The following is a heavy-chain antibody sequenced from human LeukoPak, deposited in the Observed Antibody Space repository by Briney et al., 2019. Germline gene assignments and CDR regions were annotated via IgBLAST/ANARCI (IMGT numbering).Heavy chain of an antibody. J-gene: IGHJ4*02. V-gene: IGHV3-48*02. CDR2: ISSSGSTV. Sequence: PGGSLRLSCAASGFTFSSYSMNWVRQAPGKGLEWVSYISSSGSTVHYADSVKGGFTISRDSAKNSLFLQMNSLRDEDTAVYYCARDTEPYYYYSSGFFYYFDYWSLGTLVTVSS. CDR3: ARDTEPYYYYSSGFFYYFDY. D-gene: IGHD3-22*01. CDR1: GFTFSSYS.